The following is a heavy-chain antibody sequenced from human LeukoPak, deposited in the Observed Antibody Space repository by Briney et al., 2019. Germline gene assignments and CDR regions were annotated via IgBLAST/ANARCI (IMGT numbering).Heavy chain of an antibody. CDR2: IKQDGSEK. CDR3: ARFVDDILTGYYIADDAFDI. V-gene: IGHV3-7*01. J-gene: IGHJ3*02. CDR1: GFTFSSYW. D-gene: IGHD3-9*01. Sequence: GGSLRLSCAASGFTFSSYWMSWVRQAPGKGLEWVANIKQDGSEKYYVDSVKGRLTISRDNAKNSLYLQMNSLRAEDTAVYYCARFVDDILTGYYIADDAFDIWGQGTMVTVSS.